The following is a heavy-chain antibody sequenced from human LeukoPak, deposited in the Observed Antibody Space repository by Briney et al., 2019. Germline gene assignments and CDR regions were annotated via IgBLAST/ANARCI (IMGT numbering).Heavy chain of an antibody. J-gene: IGHJ4*02. D-gene: IGHD5-18*01. CDR1: GFTFSSYA. CDR2: ISYDGTNK. Sequence: PGGSLRLSCAASGFTFSSYAMHWVRQAPGKGLEWVAVISYDGTNKYYADSVKGRFTISRENSKNTLYLQMNSLRAEDTAVYYCARELYHIDTTMITPPDYWGQGTLVTVSS. V-gene: IGHV3-30*04. CDR3: ARELYHIDTTMITPPDY.